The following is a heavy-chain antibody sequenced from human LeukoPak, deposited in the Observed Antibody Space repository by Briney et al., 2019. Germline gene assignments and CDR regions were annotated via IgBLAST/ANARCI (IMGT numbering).Heavy chain of an antibody. V-gene: IGHV4-59*01. Sequence: SETLSLTCTVYGGSISSYYWSWIRQPPGKGLEWIGYIYYSGSTNYNPSLKSRVTISVDTSKNQFSLKLSSVTAADTAVYYYARGYSYGFGSVWGQGTLVT. CDR3: ARGYSYGFGSV. D-gene: IGHD5-18*01. CDR1: GGSISSYY. CDR2: IYYSGST. J-gene: IGHJ4*02.